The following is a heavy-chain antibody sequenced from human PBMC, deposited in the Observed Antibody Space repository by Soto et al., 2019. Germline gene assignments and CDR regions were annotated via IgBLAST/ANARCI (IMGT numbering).Heavy chain of an antibody. J-gene: IGHJ5*01. CDR1: GYSFTTYW. V-gene: IGHV5-51*01. Sequence: GESRKISCKGSGYSFTTYWIAWVRQMPGKGLEWMGIIYPGDSDTRYSPSFQGQVTISADTSINTAYLQWSSLKASDTAIYFCARKPFSSSWSYSWGHGTLVTVSP. CDR3: ARKPFSSSWSYS. D-gene: IGHD6-13*01. CDR2: IYPGDSDT.